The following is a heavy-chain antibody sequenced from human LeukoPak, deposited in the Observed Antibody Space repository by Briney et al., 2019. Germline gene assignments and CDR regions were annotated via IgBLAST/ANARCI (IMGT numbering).Heavy chain of an antibody. J-gene: IGHJ4*02. Sequence: PGGSLRLSCAASGFTFSSYAMSWVRQAPGKGLEWVSAISGSGGSTYYADSVKGRFTISRDNSKNTLYLQMNSLRAEDTAVYYCAKDSPSYIVVVPAAFDYWGQGTLVTVSS. CDR2: ISGSGGST. D-gene: IGHD2-2*01. CDR1: GFTFSSYA. V-gene: IGHV3-23*01. CDR3: AKDSPSYIVVVPAAFDY.